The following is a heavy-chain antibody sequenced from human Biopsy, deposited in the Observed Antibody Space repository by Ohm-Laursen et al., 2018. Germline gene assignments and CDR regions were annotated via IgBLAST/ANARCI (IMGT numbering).Heavy chain of an antibody. D-gene: IGHD1-26*01. CDR1: GYSIIPSGPEN. CDR3: AGIVLGPTNDAFDI. V-gene: IGHV4-61*01. J-gene: IGHJ3*02. CDR2: IYSGGNT. Sequence: ETLSLTCTLSGYSIIPSGPENWSWIRQPPGQGLQYIGFIYSGGNTNYNPSLRSRVTMSVDTSKNQFSLRLNSVTAADTAVYYCAGIVLGPTNDAFDIWGQGTTVTVSS.